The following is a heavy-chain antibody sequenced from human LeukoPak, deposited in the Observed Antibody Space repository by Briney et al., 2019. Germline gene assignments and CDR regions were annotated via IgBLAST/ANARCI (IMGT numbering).Heavy chain of an antibody. J-gene: IGHJ5*02. Sequence: PSEALPLTCGVYGRSFRCYHWGRIPQPPGKELEGVGEINHRRSPNYNPSLQSRVTLAVDTSNTQFSLKLSTVTAADTAVYYCARGRLHIDTYCDFWSGQQQFLEFDPWGQGTLVTVSS. CDR2: INHRRSP. CDR3: ARGRLHIDTYCDFWSGQQQFLEFDP. CDR1: GRSFRCYH. D-gene: IGHD3-3*01. V-gene: IGHV4-34*01.